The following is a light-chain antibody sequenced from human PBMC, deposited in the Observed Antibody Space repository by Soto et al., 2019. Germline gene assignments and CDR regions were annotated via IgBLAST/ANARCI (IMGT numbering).Light chain of an antibody. CDR2: GAS. Sequence: EIVVAQSPGTLSLSPGDTATLSCTASQSVTARYVAWYQQKPGQVPRLLIFGASNRATGIPERFSGSGSGTDFSLTINRVEPEDFAVYYCQQYASLPTFGQGTKLEIK. V-gene: IGKV3-20*01. CDR3: QQYASLPT. CDR1: QSVTARY. J-gene: IGKJ2*01.